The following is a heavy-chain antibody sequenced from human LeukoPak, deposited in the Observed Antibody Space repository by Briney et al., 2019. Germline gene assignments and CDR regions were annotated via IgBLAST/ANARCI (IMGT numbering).Heavy chain of an antibody. CDR3: ARRRDDYNYEADY. CDR1: GFTFSNYN. D-gene: IGHD5-24*01. J-gene: IGHJ4*02. CDR2: ISSSSSTI. V-gene: IGHV3-48*01. Sequence: GGSLRLSCAASGFTFSNYNMNWVRQAPGKGLEWVSYISSSSSTIYYADSVKGRFTISRDNAKNSLYLQMNSLSAEDTAVYYCARRRDDYNYEADYWGQGTLVTVSS.